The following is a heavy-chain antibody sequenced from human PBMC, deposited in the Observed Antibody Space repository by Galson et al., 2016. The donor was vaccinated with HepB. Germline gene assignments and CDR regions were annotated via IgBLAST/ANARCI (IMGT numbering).Heavy chain of an antibody. CDR2: IYYSGNT. Sequence: LSLTCSVSGASITNYYWTWIRQPPGKGLEWIGCIYYSGNTNYNPSLQSRVAISVDTSKNQFSLRLTSVTAADTAVYYCAREKLYGNYGEHAFDVWGQGTMVTVSS. V-gene: IGHV4-59*01. CDR1: GASITNYY. D-gene: IGHD3-3*01. J-gene: IGHJ3*01. CDR3: AREKLYGNYGEHAFDV.